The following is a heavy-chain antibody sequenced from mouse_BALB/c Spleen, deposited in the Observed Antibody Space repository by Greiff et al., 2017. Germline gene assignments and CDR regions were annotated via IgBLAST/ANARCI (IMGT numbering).Heavy chain of an antibody. CDR1: GFSLTSYG. CDR2: IWAGGST. D-gene: IGHD1-1*01. J-gene: IGHJ1*01. Sequence: VQVVESGPGLVAPSQSLSITCTVSGFSLTSYGVHWVRQPPGKGLEWLGVIWAGGSTNYNSALMSRLSISKDNSKSQVFLKMNSLQTDDTAMYYCARTYYYGSSSYWYFDVWGAGTTVTVSS. CDR3: ARTYYYGSSSYWYFDV. V-gene: IGHV2-9*02.